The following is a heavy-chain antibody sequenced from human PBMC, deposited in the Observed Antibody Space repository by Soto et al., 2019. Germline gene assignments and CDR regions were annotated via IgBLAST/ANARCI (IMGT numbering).Heavy chain of an antibody. J-gene: IGHJ4*02. CDR3: ASGRGYSGYDRFDY. V-gene: IGHV3-30*04. D-gene: IGHD5-12*01. Sequence: QVQLVESGGGVVQPGRSLRLSCAASGFTFSSYAMHWVRQAPGKGLEWVAVISYYGRNKYYADSVKGRFTISRDNSKNTLDLQMNSLRAEDTAVYYCASGRGYSGYDRFDYWGQGTLVTVSS. CDR1: GFTFSSYA. CDR2: ISYYGRNK.